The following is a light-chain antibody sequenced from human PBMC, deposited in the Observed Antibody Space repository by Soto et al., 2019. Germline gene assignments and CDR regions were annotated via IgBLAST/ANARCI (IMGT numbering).Light chain of an antibody. CDR2: DVS. CDR1: SSDVGGYNY. V-gene: IGLV2-14*01. CDR3: SSYTSSSTPPWV. Sequence: QSALTQPASVSGSPGQSTTISCTGTSSDVGGYNYVSWYQQHPGKAPKLMIYDVSNRPSGVSNRFSGSKSGNTASLTISGLQAEDEADYYCSSYTSSSTPPWVFGGGTKLNVL. J-gene: IGLJ3*02.